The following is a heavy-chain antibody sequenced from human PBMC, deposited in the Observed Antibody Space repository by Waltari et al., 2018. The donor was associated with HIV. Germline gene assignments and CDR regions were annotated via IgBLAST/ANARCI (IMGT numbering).Heavy chain of an antibody. CDR2: ISGGGGST. J-gene: IGHJ6*02. CDR3: AKEDCSSTSCYYYGMDV. V-gene: IGHV3-23*01. D-gene: IGHD2-2*01. CDR1: GFTFSSYA. Sequence: EVQLLESGGGLVQPGGSLRLSCAASGFTFSSYAMSWVRQAPGNGVEWVSAISGGGGSTYYADSAKGRFTISRDNSKNTLYLQMNSLRAEDTAVYYCAKEDCSSTSCYYYGMDVWGQGTTVTVSS.